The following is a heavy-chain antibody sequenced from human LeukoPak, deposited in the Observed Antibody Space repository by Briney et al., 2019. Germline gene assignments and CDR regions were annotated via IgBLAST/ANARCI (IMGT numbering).Heavy chain of an antibody. CDR1: GFTFRAHG. CDR3: AKQKTGHDFWSGRIDY. CDR2: ISNNGRNK. J-gene: IGHJ4*02. V-gene: IGHV3-33*05. Sequence: GGSLRLSCAASGFTFRAHGTHWVRQAPGKGLDWVAFISNNGRNKNYADSVKGRFTISRDNSKSTVYLQMNRLRAEDTAVYFCAKQKTGHDFWSGRIDYWGQGTLATVSS. D-gene: IGHD3-3*01.